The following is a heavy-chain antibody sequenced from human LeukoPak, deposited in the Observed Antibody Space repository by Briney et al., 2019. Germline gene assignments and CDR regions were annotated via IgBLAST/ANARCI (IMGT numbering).Heavy chain of an antibody. CDR2: IYSNGDT. CDR3: ARARDGYFLDY. V-gene: IGHV4-59*08. CDR1: GGSISSYY. J-gene: IGHJ4*02. D-gene: IGHD3-22*01. Sequence: PSETLSLTCSVSGGSISSYYWSWIRQSPGKGLEWIGAIYSNGDTFHNPSLKSRVTISVESSKNQFSLKLSSVTAADTAVYYCARARDGYFLDYWGQGTLVTVSS.